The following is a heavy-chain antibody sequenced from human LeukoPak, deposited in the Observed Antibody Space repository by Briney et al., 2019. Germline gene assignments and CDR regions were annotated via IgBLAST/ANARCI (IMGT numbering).Heavy chain of an antibody. D-gene: IGHD2-15*01. Sequence: GGSLRLSCVASGFTVSGHYMSWVRQAPGKGLEWVSVIYGGGDTHHADSVKARFTISRDNSKNTLYLQMNSLRVEDTAVYYCNRYCTHGSCYPPDFQHWGQGTLVTVSS. CDR2: IYGGGDT. V-gene: IGHV3-66*01. CDR1: GFTVSGHY. CDR3: NRYCTHGSCYPPDFQH. J-gene: IGHJ1*01.